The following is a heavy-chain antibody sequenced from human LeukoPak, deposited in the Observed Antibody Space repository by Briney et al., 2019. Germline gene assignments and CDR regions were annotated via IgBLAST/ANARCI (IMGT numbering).Heavy chain of an antibody. D-gene: IGHD3-22*01. V-gene: IGHV3-48*04. CDR1: GFIISSYS. CDR3: ATYYYDSSGYKLLDY. J-gene: IGHJ4*02. Sequence: GGSLRLSCAASGFIISSYSMNWVRQAPGKGLEWVSYISSSSSTIYYADSVKGRFTISRDNAKNSLYLQMNSLRAEDTAVYYCATYYYDSSGYKLLDYWGQGTLVTVSS. CDR2: ISSSSSTI.